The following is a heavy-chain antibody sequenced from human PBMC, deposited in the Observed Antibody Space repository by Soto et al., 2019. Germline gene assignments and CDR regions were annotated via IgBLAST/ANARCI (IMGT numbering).Heavy chain of an antibody. CDR1: GGSISSNNNY. CDR3: ARGRGYSYGLDP. CDR2: ISYSGTT. V-gene: IGHV4-30-4*01. J-gene: IGHJ5*02. Sequence: PSETLSLTCTVSGGSISSNNNYWSWIRQPPGEGLEWIGFISYSGTTSYSPSLKSRLAISLDTSKNQFSLSLSSVTAADTAVYYCARGRGYSYGLDPWGQGTLVTVSS. D-gene: IGHD5-18*01.